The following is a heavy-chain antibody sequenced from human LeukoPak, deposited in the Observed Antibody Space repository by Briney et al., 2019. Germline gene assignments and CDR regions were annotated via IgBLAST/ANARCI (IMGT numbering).Heavy chain of an antibody. J-gene: IGHJ6*03. D-gene: IGHD3-22*01. CDR3: PRDQAVGYYDSSGYYNYYYYYMDV. V-gene: IGHV3-21*01. CDR2: IGSSSSYI. Sequence: GGSLRLSCAASGFTFSSYSMNWVRQAPGKGLEWVSSIGSSSSYIYYADSVKGRFTISRDNAKNSLYLQMNSLRAEDTAVYYCPRDQAVGYYDSSGYYNYYYYYMDVWGKGTTVTVSS. CDR1: GFTFSSYS.